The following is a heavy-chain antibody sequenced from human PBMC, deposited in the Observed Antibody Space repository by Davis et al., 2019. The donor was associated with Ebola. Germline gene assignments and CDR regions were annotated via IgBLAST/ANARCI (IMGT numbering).Heavy chain of an antibody. CDR2: ISYDGSNK. CDR1: GFTFSSYG. D-gene: IGHD2-15*01. CDR3: ARDRVVVVPARGGWFDP. V-gene: IGHV3-30*03. Sequence: GGSLRLSCAASGFTFSSYGMHWVRQAPGKGLEWVAVISYDGSNKYYADSVKGRFTISRDNAKNSLYLQMNSLRAEDTAVYYCARDRVVVVPARGGWFDPWGQGTLVTVSS. J-gene: IGHJ5*02.